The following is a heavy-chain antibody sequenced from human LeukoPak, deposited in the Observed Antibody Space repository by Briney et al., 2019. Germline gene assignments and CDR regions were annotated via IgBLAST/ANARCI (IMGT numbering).Heavy chain of an antibody. Sequence: SQTLSLTCAVSGGSISSGGYSWSWIRQPPGKGLEWIGYIYHSGSTYYNPSLKSRVTISVDRSKNQFSLKLSSVTAADTAMYYCARGQYCSGGSCLSERAIEHNWFDPWGQGTLVTVSS. CDR2: IYHSGST. D-gene: IGHD2-15*01. CDR1: GGSISSGGYS. CDR3: ARGQYCSGGSCLSERAIEHNWFDP. V-gene: IGHV4-30-2*01. J-gene: IGHJ5*02.